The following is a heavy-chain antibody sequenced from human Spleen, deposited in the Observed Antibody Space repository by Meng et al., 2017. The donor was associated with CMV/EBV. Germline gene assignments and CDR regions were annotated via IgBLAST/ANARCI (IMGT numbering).Heavy chain of an antibody. Sequence: LPDPGPGFVKPSSTLSLTCSASGGSISSCDWSWIRQPAGKGLEWIGRIYTSGSTNYNPSLKSRVTMSVDTSKNQFSLKLSSVTAADTAVYYCARDLVAAAVGGGWFDPWGQGTLVTVSS. CDR3: ARDLVAAAVGGGWFDP. CDR1: GGSISSCD. V-gene: IGHV4-4*07. CDR2: IYTSGST. J-gene: IGHJ5*02. D-gene: IGHD6-13*01.